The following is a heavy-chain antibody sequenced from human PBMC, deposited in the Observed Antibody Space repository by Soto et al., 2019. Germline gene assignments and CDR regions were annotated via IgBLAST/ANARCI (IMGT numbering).Heavy chain of an antibody. Sequence: RGESLKISCKGSGYTFSNYWIAWVRQMPGKGLEWMGIIYPGDSDTRYSPSFQGQVTISADKSINTAYLQWTSLKASDTAVYYCARGLPLAADYWGQGTLVTVSS. J-gene: IGHJ4*02. CDR3: ARGLPLAADY. CDR2: IYPGDSDT. V-gene: IGHV5-51*01. CDR1: GYTFSNYW.